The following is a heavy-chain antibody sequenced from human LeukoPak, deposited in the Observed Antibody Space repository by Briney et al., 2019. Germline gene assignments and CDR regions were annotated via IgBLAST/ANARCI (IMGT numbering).Heavy chain of an antibody. V-gene: IGHV1-18*01. CDR1: GYTFTSYG. D-gene: IGHD2-8*01. CDR2: ISAYNGNT. Sequence: ASVKVSCKASGYTFTSYGISWVRQAPGQGLEWMGWISAYNGNTNYAQKLQGRVTMTTDTSTSTAYMELRSLRSDDTAVYHCAREYCTNGVCSAADYWGQGTLVTVSS. CDR3: AREYCTNGVCSAADY. J-gene: IGHJ4*02.